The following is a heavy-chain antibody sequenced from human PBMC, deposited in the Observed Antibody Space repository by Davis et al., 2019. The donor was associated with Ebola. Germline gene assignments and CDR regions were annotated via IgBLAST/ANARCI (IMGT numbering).Heavy chain of an antibody. CDR2: ISWNSGSI. CDR1: GFTFDDYG. D-gene: IGHD6-19*01. J-gene: IGHJ4*02. CDR3: ARYIAVAGYFDY. V-gene: IGHV3-9*01. Sequence: SLKISCVASGFTFDDYGMHWVRQTPGKGLEWVSGISWNSGSIGYADSVKGRFTISRDNAKNSLYLQMNSLRAEDTALYYCARYIAVAGYFDYWGQGTLVTVSS.